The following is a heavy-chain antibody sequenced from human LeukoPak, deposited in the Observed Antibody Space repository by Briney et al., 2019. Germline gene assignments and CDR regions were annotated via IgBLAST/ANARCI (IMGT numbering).Heavy chain of an antibody. CDR3: ARTRWLHGGYYFDY. CDR1: GFTSSSIW. CDR2: IKQDGSER. J-gene: IGHJ4*02. V-gene: IGHV3-7*01. D-gene: IGHD5-24*01. Sequence: PARSLRLSCAASGFTSSSIWMSWVRHAPGKGLEWEANIKQDGSERYYVASVKGRFTISRDNAKNSLYLQMNSLRAGDTAVYYCARTRWLHGGYYFDYWGQGTLVTVSS.